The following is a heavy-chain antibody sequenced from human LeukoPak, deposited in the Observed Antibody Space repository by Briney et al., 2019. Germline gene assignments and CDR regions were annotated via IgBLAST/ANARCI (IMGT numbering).Heavy chain of an antibody. J-gene: IGHJ4*02. CDR1: GGSFSGYY. D-gene: IGHD3-9*01. Sequence: SETLSLTCAVYGGSFSGYYWSWIRQPPGKGLEWIGSIYHSGSTYYNPSLKSRVTISVDTSKNQFSLKLSSVTAADTAVYYCARGSGRYFAIFDYWGQGTLVTVSS. CDR3: ARGSGRYFAIFDY. CDR2: IYHSGST. V-gene: IGHV4-34*01.